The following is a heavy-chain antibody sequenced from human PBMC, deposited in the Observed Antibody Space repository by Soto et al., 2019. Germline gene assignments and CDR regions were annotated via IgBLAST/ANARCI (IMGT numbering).Heavy chain of an antibody. CDR1: GGSFSGYY. V-gene: IGHV4-34*01. CDR2: INHSGST. CDR3: ARVLLVGALRSYYYGMDV. Sequence: SETLSLTCAVYGGSFSGYYWSWIRQPPGKGLEWIGEINHSGSTNYNPSLKSRVTISVDTSKNQFSLKLSSVTAADTAVYYCARVLLVGALRSYYYGMDVWGQGTTVTVSS. D-gene: IGHD1-26*01. J-gene: IGHJ6*02.